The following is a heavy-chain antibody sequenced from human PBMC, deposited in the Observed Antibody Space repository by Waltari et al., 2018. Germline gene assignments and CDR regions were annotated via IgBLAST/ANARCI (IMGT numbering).Heavy chain of an antibody. CDR3: AKGLLDDSSGYYYYYYYGMDV. D-gene: IGHD3-22*01. J-gene: IGHJ6*02. CDR1: GFTFSSYA. CDR2: IGGVVVRT. V-gene: IGHV3-23*04. Sequence: EVQLVESGGGLVQPGGSLRLSCAASGFTFSSYAMSWVRQAPGKGLEWVSAIGGVVVRTYNTNTGKGGCTTSQDKTKSTRYLRVRSVRAEDTAVYYCAKGLLDDSSGYYYYYYYGMDVWGQGTTVTVSS.